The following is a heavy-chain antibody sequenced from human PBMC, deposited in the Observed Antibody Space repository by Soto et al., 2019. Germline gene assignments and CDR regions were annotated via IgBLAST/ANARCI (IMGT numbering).Heavy chain of an antibody. CDR2: INSDGSST. V-gene: IGHV3-74*01. J-gene: IGHJ4*02. CDR1: GFKFSSYG. Sequence: GGSLRLSSAASGFKFSSYGMHWVRQAPGKGLVWVSRINSDGSSTSYADSVKGRFTISRDNAKNTLYLQMNSLRAEDTAVYYCVRTSLVVAAATREDYWGQGTLVTVSS. CDR3: VRTSLVVAAATREDY. D-gene: IGHD2-15*01.